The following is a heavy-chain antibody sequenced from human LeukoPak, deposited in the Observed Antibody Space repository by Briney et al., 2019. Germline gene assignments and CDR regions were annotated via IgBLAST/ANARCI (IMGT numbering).Heavy chain of an antibody. CDR1: GFTFGSYE. Sequence: GGSLRLSCAASGFTFGSYEMNWVRQSPGKGLEWLSYISTSGSTIMYAGSVKGRLTISRDNGNNSLYLHLHSLRAEDTAVYYCAGAHSGSYHRYFDHWGQGTVVTVSS. D-gene: IGHD1-26*01. V-gene: IGHV3-48*03. CDR3: AGAHSGSYHRYFDH. J-gene: IGHJ4*02. CDR2: ISTSGSTI.